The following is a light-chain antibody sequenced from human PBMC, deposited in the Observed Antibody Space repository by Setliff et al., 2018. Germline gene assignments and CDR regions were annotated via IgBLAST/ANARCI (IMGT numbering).Light chain of an antibody. CDR1: SGDVDVYNY. CDR3: SSNTNTNTLLI. V-gene: IGLV2-14*03. CDR2: DVA. J-gene: IGLJ2*01. Sequence: SALTQPASVSGSPGESITISCTGFSGDVDVYNYVSWYQHHPGKGPKLIIYDVANRPSGVSSRFSGSKSGRTASLTISGLQADDEATYYCSSNTNTNTLLIFGGGTKGTVL.